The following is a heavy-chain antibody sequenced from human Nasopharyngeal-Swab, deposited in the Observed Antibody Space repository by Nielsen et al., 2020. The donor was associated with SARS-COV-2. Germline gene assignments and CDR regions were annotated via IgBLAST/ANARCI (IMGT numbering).Heavy chain of an antibody. Sequence: SETLSLTCTVSGGSISSSSYYWTWIRQPPGKGLEWIGEINRSGSANYNPSLEGRVTISVDTSKNQFSLKVSSVTAADTAVYYCARSYSSGWYRTIIDSWGQGTLVTVSS. CDR3: ARSYSSGWYRTIIDS. D-gene: IGHD6-19*01. V-gene: IGHV4-39*07. J-gene: IGHJ4*02. CDR1: GGSISSSSYY. CDR2: INRSGSA.